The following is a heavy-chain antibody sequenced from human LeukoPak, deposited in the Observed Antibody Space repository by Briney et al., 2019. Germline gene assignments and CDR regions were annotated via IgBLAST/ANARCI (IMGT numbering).Heavy chain of an antibody. V-gene: IGHV4-38-2*02. CDR2: IYHSGST. J-gene: IGHJ4*02. D-gene: IGHD5-18*01. CDR3: ARVGGYSYGLYYFDY. CDR1: GYSISSGYY. Sequence: SETLSLTCTVSGYSISSGYYWGWIRQPPGKGLEWIGSIYHSGSTYYNPSPKSRVSISVDTSKNQFSLKLSSVTAADTAVYYCARVGGYSYGLYYFDYWGQGTLVTVSS.